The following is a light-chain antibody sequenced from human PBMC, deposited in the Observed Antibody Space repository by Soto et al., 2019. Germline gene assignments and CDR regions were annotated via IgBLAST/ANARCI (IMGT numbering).Light chain of an antibody. CDR3: CSYAGGITFVL. V-gene: IGLV2-23*01. Sequence: QSALTQPASVSGSPGQSITISCTGTSSDIGNYNLVSWYQQHPGKAPKVMIYEGSKRPSGVSNRFSGSKSGNTASLTISGLQAEDEADYYCCSYAGGITFVLFGGGTKVTVL. J-gene: IGLJ2*01. CDR2: EGS. CDR1: SSDIGNYNL.